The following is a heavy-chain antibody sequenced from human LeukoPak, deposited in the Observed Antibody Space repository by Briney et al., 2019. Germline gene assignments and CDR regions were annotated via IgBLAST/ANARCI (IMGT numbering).Heavy chain of an antibody. J-gene: IGHJ4*02. CDR2: IYYSGST. V-gene: IGHV4-31*03. CDR3: ARGFGGRSAAFDY. D-gene: IGHD4-23*01. Sequence: PSQTLSLTCTVSGGSISSGGYYWSWIRQHPGKGLEWIGYIYYSGSTYYNPSLKSRVTISVDTSKNQFSLKLSSVTAADTAVYYCARGFGGRSAAFDYWGQGTLVTVSS. CDR1: GGSISSGGYY.